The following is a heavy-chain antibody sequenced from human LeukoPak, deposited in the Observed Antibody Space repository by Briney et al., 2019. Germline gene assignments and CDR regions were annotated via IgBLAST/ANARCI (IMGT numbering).Heavy chain of an antibody. CDR2: INQGGSET. V-gene: IGHV3-7*01. Sequence: GESLRLTCATSGFTFTKHWMSWVRQAPGKGLEWVANINQGGSETNYVDSVKGRFTISRDNAKNSVYLQMNSLRVDDTAVYYCGQDYWGQGTVVTVSS. J-gene: IGHJ4*02. CDR1: GFTFTKHW. CDR3: GQDY.